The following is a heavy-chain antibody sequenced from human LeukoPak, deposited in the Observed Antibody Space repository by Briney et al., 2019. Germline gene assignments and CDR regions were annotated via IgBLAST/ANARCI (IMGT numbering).Heavy chain of an antibody. CDR3: ARGGIAAAFS. V-gene: IGHV4-59*11. CDR2: IYYSGST. Sequence: PSETLSLTCTVSGGSISSHYWSWIRQPPGKGLEWIGYIYYSGSTNYNPSLKSRVTISVDTSKNQFSLKLSSVTAADTAVYYCARGGIAAAFSWGQGTLVTVSS. CDR1: GGSISSHY. D-gene: IGHD6-13*01. J-gene: IGHJ5*02.